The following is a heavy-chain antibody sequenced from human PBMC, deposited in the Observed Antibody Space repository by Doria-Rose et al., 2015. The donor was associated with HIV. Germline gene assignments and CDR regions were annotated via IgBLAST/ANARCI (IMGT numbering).Heavy chain of an antibody. CDR3: ARMGSYRELDY. D-gene: IGHD3-3*01. CDR1: GASVSSRGYY. Sequence: VQLQESGPGLVKPSETLSLTCRVSGASVSSRGYYWNWIRQVPGKGLESLGYTYYTGTSDYSPSLKSRLNMAVDTSKNQFSLKLSFVTVADTAVYYCARMGSYRELDYWGQGALVIVSA. CDR2: TYYTGTS. V-gene: IGHV4-31*03. J-gene: IGHJ4*02.